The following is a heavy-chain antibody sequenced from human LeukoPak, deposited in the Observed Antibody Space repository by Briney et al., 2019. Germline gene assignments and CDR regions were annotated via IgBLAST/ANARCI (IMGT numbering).Heavy chain of an antibody. CDR1: GGSISSGGYY. V-gene: IGHV4-30-2*01. Sequence: SQTLSLTCTVSGGSISSGGYYWSWIRQPPGKGLEWIGYIYHSGSTYYNPSLKSRVTISVDTSKNQFSLKLSSVTAADTAVYYCARDMGYDILTGLRWGQGTMVTVSS. CDR2: IYHSGST. CDR3: ARDMGYDILTGLR. J-gene: IGHJ3*01. D-gene: IGHD3-9*01.